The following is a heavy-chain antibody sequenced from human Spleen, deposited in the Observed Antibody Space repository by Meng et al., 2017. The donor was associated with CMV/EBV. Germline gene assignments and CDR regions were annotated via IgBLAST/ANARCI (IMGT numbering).Heavy chain of an antibody. CDR2: IRTNANGYAA. CDR1: GYMFSGAA. J-gene: IGHJ5*02. Sequence: AASGYMFSGAAIHWVRQASGKGLGWVGRIRTNANGYAAEYGASVKGRFTISRDDSKETAYLQMNSLKVEDTAVYYCTRLWSTGGFDPWGQGTLVTVSS. V-gene: IGHV3-73*01. CDR3: TRLWSTGGFDP. D-gene: IGHD2-2*01.